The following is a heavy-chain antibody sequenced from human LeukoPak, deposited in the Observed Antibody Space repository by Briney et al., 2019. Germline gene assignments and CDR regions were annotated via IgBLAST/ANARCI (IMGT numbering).Heavy chain of an antibody. V-gene: IGHV4-38-2*02. J-gene: IGHJ4*02. Sequence: SETLSLTCTVSGYSISSGYYWGWIRQPPGKGLEWIGSMYHSGSTYYNPSLKSRVTISVDTSKNQFSLKLSSVTAADTAVYYCARIYGSGSWYFDYWGQGTLVTVSS. D-gene: IGHD3-10*01. CDR3: ARIYGSGSWYFDY. CDR2: MYHSGST. CDR1: GYSISSGYY.